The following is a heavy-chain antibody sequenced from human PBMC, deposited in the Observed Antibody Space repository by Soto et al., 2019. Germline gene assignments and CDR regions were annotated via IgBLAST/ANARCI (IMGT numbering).Heavy chain of an antibody. Sequence: EVQMLESGGGLVQPGGSLRLSCAASGFTFNTYAMSWVRQAPGKGLEWVSGISASGDGTYYADSVKGRFTVSRDNSRNTLYLQMSNLRAEDSAIYYFAKEGVVVPTLGWFDAWGQGTLVTVSS. CDR1: GFTFNTYA. CDR3: AKEGVVVPTLGWFDA. V-gene: IGHV3-23*01. D-gene: IGHD2-2*01. CDR2: ISASGDGT. J-gene: IGHJ5*02.